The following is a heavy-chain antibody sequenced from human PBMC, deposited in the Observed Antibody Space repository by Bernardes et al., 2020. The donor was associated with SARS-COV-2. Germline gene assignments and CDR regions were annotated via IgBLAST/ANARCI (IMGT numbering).Heavy chain of an antibody. D-gene: IGHD3-10*01. CDR3: ARGAKVLEY. CDR1: GGSLISYY. J-gene: IGHJ4*02. Sequence: SETLSLTCAVHGGSLISYYWSWVRQPPGTGLEWIGQINHSGVTTYNPTLKSRVSISVDTSKNQFSLRLTYVTAADTAIYYCARGAKVLEYWGQGTLVSVSS. V-gene: IGHV4-34*01. CDR2: INHSGVT.